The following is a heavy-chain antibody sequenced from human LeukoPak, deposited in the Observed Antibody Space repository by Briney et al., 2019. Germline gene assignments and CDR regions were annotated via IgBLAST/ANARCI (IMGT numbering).Heavy chain of an antibody. D-gene: IGHD3-16*02. V-gene: IGHV4-39*07. CDR2: IFYSGNT. Sequence: PSGTLSLTCNVSGGSISSSSYYWGWIRQPPGKGLEWIGSIFYSGNTHHSPSLKSRVTISLDTSKTQFSLKLSSVTAADTAVYYCARLSVIPPNDAFDIWGQGTMVTVSS. J-gene: IGHJ3*02. CDR1: GGSISSSSYY. CDR3: ARLSVIPPNDAFDI.